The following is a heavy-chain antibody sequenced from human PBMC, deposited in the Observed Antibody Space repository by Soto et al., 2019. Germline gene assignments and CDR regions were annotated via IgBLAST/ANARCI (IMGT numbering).Heavy chain of an antibody. J-gene: IGHJ6*02. V-gene: IGHV3-30*18. CDR1: GFTFSSYG. D-gene: IGHD3-16*01. Sequence: PGGSLRLSCAASGFTFSSYGMHWVRQAPGKGLEWVAVISYDGSNKYYADSVKGRFTISRDNSKNTLYLQMNSLRAEDTAVYYCAKDLGWVPYYYYGMDVWGQGTTVTVSS. CDR3: AKDLGWVPYYYYGMDV. CDR2: ISYDGSNK.